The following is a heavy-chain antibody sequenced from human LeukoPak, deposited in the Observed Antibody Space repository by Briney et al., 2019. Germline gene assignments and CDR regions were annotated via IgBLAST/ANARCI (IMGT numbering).Heavy chain of an antibody. V-gene: IGHV4-39*07. CDR2: IYDSGST. J-gene: IGHJ3*02. D-gene: IGHD3-22*01. CDR3: ARARVVEGAFDI. Sequence: PSETLSLTCTVSGGSIRSSYYYWGWIRQPPGKGLEWIGSIYDSGSTYYNPSLKSRVTISVDTSKNQFSLKLSSVTAADTAVYYCARARVVEGAFDIWGQGTMVTVSS. CDR1: GGSIRSSYYY.